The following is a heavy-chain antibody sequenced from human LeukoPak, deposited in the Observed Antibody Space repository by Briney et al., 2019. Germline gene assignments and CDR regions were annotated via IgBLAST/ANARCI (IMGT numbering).Heavy chain of an antibody. J-gene: IGHJ4*02. D-gene: IGHD6-19*01. V-gene: IGHV3-7*01. CDR2: IKQDGNER. CDR3: ARAGW. Sequence: PPGSLRLSCAASGFTFSDHWMSWVRQAPGKGPEWVASIKQDGNERYYVDSVKGRFTISRDNAKNSLYLQMNSLRAEDTAVYYCARAGWWGQGTLVTVSS. CDR1: GFTFSDHW.